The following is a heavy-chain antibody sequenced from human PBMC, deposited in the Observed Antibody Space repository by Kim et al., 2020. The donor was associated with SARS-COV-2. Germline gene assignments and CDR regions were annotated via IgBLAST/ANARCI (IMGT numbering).Heavy chain of an antibody. J-gene: IGHJ4*02. V-gene: IGHV4-34*01. CDR2: INHSGST. D-gene: IGHD3-10*01. CDR1: GGSFSGYY. CDR3: ARGPYYYGSGSYYNVPFDY. Sequence: SETLSLTCAVYGGSFSGYYWSWIRQPPGKGLEWIGEINHSGSTNYNPSLKSRVTISVDTSKNQFSLKLSSVTAADTAVYYCARGPYYYGSGSYYNVPFDYWGQGTLVTVSS.